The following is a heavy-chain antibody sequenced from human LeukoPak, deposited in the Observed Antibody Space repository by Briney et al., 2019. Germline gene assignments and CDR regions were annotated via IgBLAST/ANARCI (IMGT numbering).Heavy chain of an antibody. CDR1: GFTFSSYA. Sequence: GRSLRLSYAASGFTFSSYAMHWVRQAPGKGLEWVAVISYDGSNKYYADSVKGRFTISRDNSKNTLYLQMNSLRAEDTAVYYCASLLEWLSLDAFDIWGQGTMVTVSS. J-gene: IGHJ3*02. CDR3: ASLLEWLSLDAFDI. D-gene: IGHD3-3*01. V-gene: IGHV3-30-3*01. CDR2: ISYDGSNK.